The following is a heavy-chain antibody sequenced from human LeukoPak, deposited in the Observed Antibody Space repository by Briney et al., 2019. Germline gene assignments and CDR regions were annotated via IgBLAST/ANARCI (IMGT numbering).Heavy chain of an antibody. CDR1: GFRFNTYW. Sequence: GGSLRLSCAASGFRFNTYWMSWVRQAPGKGLEWVAHINEDGGARYYVDSLEGRFTISRDNAKNSLYLQMNSLRVEDTSLYYCVSDGLAYWGQATLVTVSS. CDR3: VSDGLAY. J-gene: IGHJ4*02. V-gene: IGHV3-7*01. CDR2: INEDGGAR.